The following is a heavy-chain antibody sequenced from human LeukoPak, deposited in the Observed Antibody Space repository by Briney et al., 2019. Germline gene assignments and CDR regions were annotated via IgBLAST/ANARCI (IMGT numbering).Heavy chain of an antibody. CDR2: ISAYNGNT. V-gene: IGHV1-18*01. CDR1: GYTFTSYG. Sequence: ASVTVSCKASGYTFTSYGISWVRQAPGQGVEWMGWISAYNGNTNYPQNLQGRVTMTTDTSTSTAYMELRSLRSDDTAVYYCARENVTSFDYWGQGTLVTVSS. J-gene: IGHJ4*02. CDR3: ARENVTSFDY. D-gene: IGHD2-21*02.